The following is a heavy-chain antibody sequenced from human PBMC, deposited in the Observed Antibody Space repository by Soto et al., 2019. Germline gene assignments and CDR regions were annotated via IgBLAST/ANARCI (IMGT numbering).Heavy chain of an antibody. CDR2: INHSGST. D-gene: IGHD6-19*01. Sequence: SETLSLTCAVYGGSFSGYYWSWIRQPPGKGLEWIGEINHSGSTNYNPSLKSRVTISVDTSKNQFSLKLSSVTAADTAVYYCARAGRLRQWLVVGVRCFDPWGQGTLVTVSS. J-gene: IGHJ5*02. CDR1: GGSFSGYY. V-gene: IGHV4-34*01. CDR3: ARAGRLRQWLVVGVRCFDP.